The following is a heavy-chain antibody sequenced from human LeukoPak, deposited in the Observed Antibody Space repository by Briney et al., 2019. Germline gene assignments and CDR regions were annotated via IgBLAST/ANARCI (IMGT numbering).Heavy chain of an antibody. CDR3: ARDRVTTGGFDP. D-gene: IGHD4-11*01. CDR1: GGPFSNY. V-gene: IGHV4-34*01. J-gene: IGHJ5*02. Sequence: SETLSLTCAVYGGPFSNYWSWIRQPPGKGLEWIGEINQRGGTKYNPSLKSRVTISDDTSKKQFSLKLSFVTAAATAVYYCARDRVTTGGFDPWGQGTLVTVSS. CDR2: INQRGGT.